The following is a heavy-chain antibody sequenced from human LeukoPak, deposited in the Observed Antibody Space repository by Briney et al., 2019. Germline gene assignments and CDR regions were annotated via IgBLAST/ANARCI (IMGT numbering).Heavy chain of an antibody. Sequence: PGGSLRLSCAASGFTFSSYDMPWVRQVTGKGLEWVSAIGTAGDTYYLDSVKGRFTISREDAKNSLYLQMNSLRAGDTAVYYCARDSRDYRNYYYYGMDVWGQGTTVTVSS. V-gene: IGHV3-13*01. CDR1: GFTFSSYD. D-gene: IGHD4-11*01. CDR3: ARDSRDYRNYYYYGMDV. CDR2: IGTAGDT. J-gene: IGHJ6*02.